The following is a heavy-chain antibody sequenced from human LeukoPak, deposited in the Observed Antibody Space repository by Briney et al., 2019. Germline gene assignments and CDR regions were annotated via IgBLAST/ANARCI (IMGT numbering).Heavy chain of an antibody. J-gene: IGHJ6*02. Sequence: PGGSLRLSCAASGFTFDNYAMNWVRQAPWKGLEWVLGISGSGVNTYYADSVKGRFTISRDNSKNTLYLQLNSLRGEDTAIYYCARDTSFNYGTHAMDVWGQGTTVTVSS. V-gene: IGHV3-23*01. CDR1: GFTFDNYA. CDR2: ISGSGVNT. D-gene: IGHD3-10*01. CDR3: ARDTSFNYGTHAMDV.